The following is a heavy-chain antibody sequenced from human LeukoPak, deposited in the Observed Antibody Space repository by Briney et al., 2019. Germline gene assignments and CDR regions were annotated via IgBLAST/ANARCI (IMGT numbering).Heavy chain of an antibody. CDR2: INPNSGGT. D-gene: IGHD6-13*01. V-gene: IGHV1-2*02. CDR1: GYTFTGYY. CDR3: AKAAAGSQHSYYYYYMDV. Sequence: ASVKVSCKASGYTFTGYYMHWVRQAPGQGLEWMGWINPNSGGTNYAQKFQGRVTMTRDTSIRTAYMELSRLRSDDTAVYYCAKAAAGSQHSYYYYYMDVWGKGTTVTVSS. J-gene: IGHJ6*03.